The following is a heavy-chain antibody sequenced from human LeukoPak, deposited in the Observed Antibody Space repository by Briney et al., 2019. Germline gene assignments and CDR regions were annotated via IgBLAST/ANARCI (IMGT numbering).Heavy chain of an antibody. CDR1: GYTFTNYD. V-gene: IGHV1-8*01. J-gene: IGHJ4*02. CDR2: MNPNSGHT. CDR3: ARLGWDTAMVQEGY. Sequence: GASVKVSCKASGYTFTNYDINWVRQATGQGLEWMGWMNPNSGHTGYAQKFQGRVTMTRITSISTAYMELSSLRSDDTAVYYCARLGWDTAMVQEGYWGQGTLVTVSS. D-gene: IGHD5-18*01.